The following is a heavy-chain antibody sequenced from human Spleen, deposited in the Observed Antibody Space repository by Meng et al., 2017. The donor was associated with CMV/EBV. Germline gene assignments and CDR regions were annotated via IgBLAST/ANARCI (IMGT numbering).Heavy chain of an antibody. D-gene: IGHD4-23*01. CDR1: GFTFSDYY. Sequence: GESLKISCAASGFTFSDYYMSWIRQAPGKGLEWVSYISSSGSTIYYADSVKGRFTISRDNAKNSLYLQMNSLRAEDTAVYYCAREQRGGGWFDPWGQGMLVTVSS. J-gene: IGHJ5*02. V-gene: IGHV3-11*01. CDR2: ISSSGSTI. CDR3: AREQRGGGWFDP.